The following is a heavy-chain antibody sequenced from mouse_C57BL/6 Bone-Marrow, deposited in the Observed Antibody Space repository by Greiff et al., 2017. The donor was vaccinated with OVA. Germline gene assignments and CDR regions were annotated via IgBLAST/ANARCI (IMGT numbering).Heavy chain of an antibody. CDR1: GYTFTSYW. CDR2: IDPSDSYT. D-gene: IGHD1-1*01. Sequence: QVQLQQPGAELVMPGASVKLSCKASGYTFTSYWMHWVKQRPGQGLEWIGEIDPSDSYTNYNQKFKGKSTLTVDNSSSTAYMQRSSLTSEDSAVYYCGYGSSYDWDIDVWGTGTTVTVSS. CDR3: GYGSSYDWDIDV. V-gene: IGHV1-69*01. J-gene: IGHJ1*03.